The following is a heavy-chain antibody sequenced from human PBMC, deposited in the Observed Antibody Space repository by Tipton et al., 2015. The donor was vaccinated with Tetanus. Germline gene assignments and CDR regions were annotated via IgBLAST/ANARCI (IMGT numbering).Heavy chain of an antibody. CDR1: GRSLSGSTYY. V-gene: IGHV4-39*01. Sequence: TLSLTCAVSGRSLSGSTYYWGWIRQPPGKGLEWIGSLDYSGNTYYNSSLMSRVTISVDTSKNQFSLRLNSVTAVDTAVYYCAKSDRVTRTSWYFHDWGQGTLVTVSS. J-gene: IGHJ4*02. CDR2: LDYSGNT. D-gene: IGHD2-2*01. CDR3: AKSDRVTRTSWYFHD.